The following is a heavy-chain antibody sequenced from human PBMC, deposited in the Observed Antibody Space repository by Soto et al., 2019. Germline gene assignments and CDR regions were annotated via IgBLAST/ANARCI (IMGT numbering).Heavy chain of an antibody. CDR3: ARYCSGGSCYSGARRRFDP. CDR2: IDPSDSYT. CDR1: GYSFTSYW. J-gene: IGHJ5*02. V-gene: IGHV5-10-1*01. Sequence: LKISCKGSGYSFTSYWISWVRQMPGKGLEWMGRIDPSDSYTNYSPSFQGHVTISADKSISTAYLQWSSLKASDTAMYYCARYCSGGSCYSGARRRFDPWGQGTLVTVSS. D-gene: IGHD2-15*01.